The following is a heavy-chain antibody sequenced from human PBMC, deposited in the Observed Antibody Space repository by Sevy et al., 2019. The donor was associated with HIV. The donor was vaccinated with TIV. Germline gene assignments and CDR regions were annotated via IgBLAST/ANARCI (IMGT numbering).Heavy chain of an antibody. D-gene: IGHD5-18*01. J-gene: IGHJ4*02. CDR1: TFTFSDYY. CDR3: ARVRYNYGSYYFDY. V-gene: IGHV3-11*01. CDR2: ISSGGTIT. Sequence: GGSLRLSCVVSTFTFSDYYMTWIRRAPGKGLEWISHISSGGTITSHADSVKGRFTISRDNAKNSLYLQMNSLRAEDTAVYYCARVRYNYGSYYFDYWGQGTLVTVSS.